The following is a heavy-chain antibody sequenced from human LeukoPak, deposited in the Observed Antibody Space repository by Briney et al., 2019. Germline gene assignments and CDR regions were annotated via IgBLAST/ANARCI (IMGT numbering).Heavy chain of an antibody. CDR2: IRYDGSNK. V-gene: IGHV3-30*02. J-gene: IGHJ4*02. Sequence: GGSLRLSCAASGCTFSSYGMHWVRQAPGKGLEWVAFIRYDGSNKYYADAGRGGFTISRDNDKQTLYLQRNRLRAEDTAVYYCASRVAATTGGYSSGQGALVTASP. CDR3: ASRVAATTGGYS. CDR1: GCTFSSYG. D-gene: IGHD2-15*01.